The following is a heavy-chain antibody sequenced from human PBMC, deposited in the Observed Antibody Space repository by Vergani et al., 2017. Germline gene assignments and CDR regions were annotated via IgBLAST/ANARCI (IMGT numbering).Heavy chain of an antibody. Sequence: VQLVESGGGLIHPGGSLRLSCEGSGFSFSGYWMHWVRQAPGKGLEWVAFIWYDGSKEYYADSVKGRFTISRDNSKSIAYLQMSSLKAEDTAVYYCTRDRLDDSYAYFDYWGQGTLVTVSP. D-gene: IGHD3-16*01. CDR1: GFSFSGYW. CDR3: TRDRLDDSYAYFDY. CDR2: IWYDGSKE. J-gene: IGHJ4*02. V-gene: IGHV3-33*08.